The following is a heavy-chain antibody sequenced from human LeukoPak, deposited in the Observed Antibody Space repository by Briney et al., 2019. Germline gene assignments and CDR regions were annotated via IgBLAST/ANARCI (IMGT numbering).Heavy chain of an antibody. CDR3: ALDGTIVITPTDY. D-gene: IGHD4-23*01. Sequence: ASVKVSCKASGYTFTSYDINWVRQATGQGLEWMGWMNPNSGNTGYAQRFQGRVTMTRNTSISTAYMELSSLRSEDTAVYYCALDGTIVITPTDYWGQGTLVTVSS. CDR2: MNPNSGNT. J-gene: IGHJ4*02. V-gene: IGHV1-8*01. CDR1: GYTFTSYD.